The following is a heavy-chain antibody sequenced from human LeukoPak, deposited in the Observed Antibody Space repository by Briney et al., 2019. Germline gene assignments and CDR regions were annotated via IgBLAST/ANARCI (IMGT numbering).Heavy chain of an antibody. Sequence: SETLSLTCTVSGGSISSYYWSWIRQPAGKGLEWIGRIYTSGSTNYNPSLKSRVTMSVDTSKNQFSLKLSSVTAADTAVYYCARVGYGSGSYYNNWFDPWGQGTLVTVSS. CDR2: IYTSGST. J-gene: IGHJ5*02. D-gene: IGHD3-10*01. CDR3: ARVGYGSGSYYNNWFDP. V-gene: IGHV4-4*07. CDR1: GGSISSYY.